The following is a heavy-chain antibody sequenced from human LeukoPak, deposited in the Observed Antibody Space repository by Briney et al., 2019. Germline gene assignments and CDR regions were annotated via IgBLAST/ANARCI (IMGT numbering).Heavy chain of an antibody. CDR2: IVVGSGNT. CDR3: AADPRASSGSYYNVYYGMDV. Sequence: GASVKVSCKASGFTLTSSAVQWVRQARGQRLEWIGWIVVGSGNTNYAQKFQEGVSITRDMSTSTAYMELSSLRSEDTAVYYCAADPRASSGSYYNVYYGMDVWGQGTTVTVSS. J-gene: IGHJ6*02. CDR1: GFTLTSSA. D-gene: IGHD3-10*01. V-gene: IGHV1-58*01.